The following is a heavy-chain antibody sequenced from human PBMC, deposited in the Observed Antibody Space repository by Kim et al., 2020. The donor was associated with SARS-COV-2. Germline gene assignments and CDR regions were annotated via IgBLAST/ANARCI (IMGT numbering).Heavy chain of an antibody. CDR1: GGSISSSSYY. J-gene: IGHJ6*02. Sequence: SETLSLTCTVPGGSISSSSYYWGWIRQPPGKGLEWIGSIYYSGSTYYNPSLKSRVTISVDTSKNQFSLKLSSVTAADTAVYYCARHQVSGSGYMDVWGQGTTVTVSS. CDR2: IYYSGST. CDR3: ARHQVSGSGYMDV. V-gene: IGHV4-39*01. D-gene: IGHD3-10*01.